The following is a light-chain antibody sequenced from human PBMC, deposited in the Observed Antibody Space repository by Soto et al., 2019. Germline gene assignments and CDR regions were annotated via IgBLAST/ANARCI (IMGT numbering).Light chain of an antibody. CDR3: QQRTEWPPSIT. V-gene: IGKV3-11*01. Sequence: VVTQSPVTISLSPGDRATLSCRASQSIRTDHLAWYQQKPGQPPKLLIYWASTRESGVPDRFSGSGSGTDFTLTITSLEPEDFAVYYCQQRTEWPPSITFGQGGRLEIK. CDR2: WAS. J-gene: IGKJ5*01. CDR1: QSIRTD.